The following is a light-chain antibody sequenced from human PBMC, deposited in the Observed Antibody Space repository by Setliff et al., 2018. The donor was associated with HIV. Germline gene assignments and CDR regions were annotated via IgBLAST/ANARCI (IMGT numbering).Light chain of an antibody. J-gene: IGLJ2*01. CDR2: DDS. CDR3: QGWDSSSDHVV. V-gene: IGLV3-21*03. CDR1: NIGRKS. Sequence: SYELTQPPSVSLAPGKTARITCGGNNIGRKSVHWYQQKPGQAPVLVVSDDSDRPSGIPERFSGSISGNTATLTISRVEAGDEADYYCQGWDSSSDHVVFGGGTKVTVL.